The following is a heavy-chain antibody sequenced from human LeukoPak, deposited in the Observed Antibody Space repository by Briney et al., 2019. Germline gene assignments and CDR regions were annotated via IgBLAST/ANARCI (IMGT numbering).Heavy chain of an antibody. Sequence: SETLSLTCTVSGGSISSGSYYLSWIPQPAGKGLEWIGRIYTSGSINYNPSRKSRVAISVDTSKNQFSLKLSSVTAADTAVYYCARALGGYFDYWGQGTLVTVSS. V-gene: IGHV4-61*02. D-gene: IGHD3-16*01. CDR3: ARALGGYFDY. J-gene: IGHJ4*02. CDR2: IYTSGSI. CDR1: GGSISSGSYY.